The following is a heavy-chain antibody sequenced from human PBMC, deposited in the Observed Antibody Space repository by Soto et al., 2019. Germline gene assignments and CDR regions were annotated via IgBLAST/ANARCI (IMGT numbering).Heavy chain of an antibody. V-gene: IGHV1-18*01. Sequence: ASVKVSCKASGYNFTSYGISWVRQAPGQGLEWMGWISAYKGNTNYAQKLQGRVTMTTYTSTSTAYMELSSLRADDTAEYYCAREGEGIYYDILTGPNDAFDIWGQGTMVTVSS. CDR2: ISAYKGNT. CDR3: AREGEGIYYDILTGPNDAFDI. CDR1: GYNFTSYG. D-gene: IGHD3-9*01. J-gene: IGHJ3*02.